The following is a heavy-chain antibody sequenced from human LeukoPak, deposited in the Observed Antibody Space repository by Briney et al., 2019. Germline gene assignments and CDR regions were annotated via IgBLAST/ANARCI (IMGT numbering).Heavy chain of an antibody. CDR1: GFTFSSYG. CDR2: IRYDGSNK. Sequence: GGSLRLSCAASGFTFSSYGMHWVRQAPGKGLEWVAFIRYDGSNKYYADSVKGRFTISRDNSKNTLYLQMKSLRAEDTAVYYCARPLMYYYGSETYFWFDPWGQGTLVTVSS. CDR3: ARPLMYYYGSETYFWFDP. V-gene: IGHV3-30*02. J-gene: IGHJ5*02. D-gene: IGHD3-10*01.